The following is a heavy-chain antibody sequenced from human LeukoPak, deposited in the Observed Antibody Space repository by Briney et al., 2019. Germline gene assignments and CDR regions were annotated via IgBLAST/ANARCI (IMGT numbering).Heavy chain of an antibody. CDR2: IFYSGSA. D-gene: IGHD3-10*01. V-gene: IGHV4-31*03. Sequence: SQTLSLTCTVSGGSISSGDYYWNWIRQHPEKSLEWIGYIFYSGSAYCNPSLKSRVTISVDTSKNQFSLKLSSVTAADTAVYYCARGSTLIRGFDYWGQGTLVTVSS. CDR1: GGSISSGDYY. J-gene: IGHJ4*02. CDR3: ARGSTLIRGFDY.